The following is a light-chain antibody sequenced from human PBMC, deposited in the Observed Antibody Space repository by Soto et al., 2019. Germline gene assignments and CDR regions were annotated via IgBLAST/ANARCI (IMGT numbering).Light chain of an antibody. V-gene: IGLV2-14*03. CDR3: SSYPSNTVL. CDR2: DVS. J-gene: IGLJ2*01. CDR1: SSDIGSYNY. Sequence: QSVLTQPASVSGSPGQSITISCTGTSSDIGSYNYVSWYQQHPGKAPKLMIYDVSNRPSGVSNRFSGSKSGNTASLTISGLQAEDEGEYYCSSYPSNTVLFGGGTKVTVL.